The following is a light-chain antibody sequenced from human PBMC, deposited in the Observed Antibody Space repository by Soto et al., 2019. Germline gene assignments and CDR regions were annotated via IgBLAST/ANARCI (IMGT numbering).Light chain of an antibody. CDR1: QSVSNY. J-gene: IGKJ1*01. Sequence: EIVLTQSPATLSLSPGERATLSCWASQSVSNYFVWYQQKPGQAPRLLIYDASKRATGIPARFSGSGSGIDFTLTISSLEPEDFAVYYCQQRSIWPWTFGQGTKVDIK. V-gene: IGKV3-11*01. CDR3: QQRSIWPWT. CDR2: DAS.